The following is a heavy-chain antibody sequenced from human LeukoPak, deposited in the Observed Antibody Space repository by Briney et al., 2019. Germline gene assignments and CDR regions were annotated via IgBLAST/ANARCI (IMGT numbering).Heavy chain of an antibody. CDR2: INPNSGGT. Sequence: ASVTVSCKASGYTFTSYYMRWVRQAPGQGLEWMGWINPNSGGTNYAQKFQGRVTMTRDTSISTAYMELSRLRSDDTAVYYCARDFSEWELPRDYWGQGTLVTVSS. J-gene: IGHJ4*02. CDR3: ARDFSEWELPRDY. D-gene: IGHD1-26*01. CDR1: GYTFTSYY. V-gene: IGHV1-2*02.